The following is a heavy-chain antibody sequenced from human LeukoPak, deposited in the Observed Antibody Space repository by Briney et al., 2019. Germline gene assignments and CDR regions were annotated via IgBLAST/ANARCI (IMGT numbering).Heavy chain of an antibody. Sequence: SETLSLTCTVSGDSFSSSNYYWGWIRQPPGKGLEWIGTIYYSGSTFYNPSLKSRVTISLDTSKNQFSLKLSSVTAADTAVYYCARKEMATTPFDYWGQGTLVTVSS. J-gene: IGHJ4*02. CDR1: GDSFSSSNYY. D-gene: IGHD5-24*01. CDR3: ARKEMATTPFDY. V-gene: IGHV4-39*07. CDR2: IYYSGST.